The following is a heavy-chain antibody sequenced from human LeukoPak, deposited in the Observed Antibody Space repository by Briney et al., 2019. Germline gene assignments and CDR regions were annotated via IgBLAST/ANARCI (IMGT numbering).Heavy chain of an antibody. D-gene: IGHD1-26*01. Sequence: GGSLRLSCVVSGFTVSGDYISWFRQAPGKGLEWVSAISGSGGSTYYADSVKGRFTISRDNSKNTLYLQMNSLRAEDTAVYYCAKDLGVSGSYYGYYYYGMDVWGQGTTVTVSS. CDR1: GFTVSGDY. CDR2: ISGSGGST. CDR3: AKDLGVSGSYYGYYYYGMDV. J-gene: IGHJ6*02. V-gene: IGHV3-23*01.